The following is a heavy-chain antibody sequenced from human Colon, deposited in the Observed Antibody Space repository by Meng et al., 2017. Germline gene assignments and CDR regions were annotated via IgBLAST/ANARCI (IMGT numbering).Heavy chain of an antibody. J-gene: IGHJ4*02. D-gene: IGHD4-23*01. CDR3: ARVPTTVDPFES. V-gene: IGHV4-4*02. CDR2: IYQSGST. Sequence: GSGPGLVKPSGTLSLTCTVSGGSISSNNWWSWVRQSPGRGLEWIGEIYQSGSTNYSPSLKSRVTISLDKSKNQFSLKVSYMTAADTAVYFCARVPTTVDPFESWGQGTLVTVSS. CDR1: GGSISSNNW.